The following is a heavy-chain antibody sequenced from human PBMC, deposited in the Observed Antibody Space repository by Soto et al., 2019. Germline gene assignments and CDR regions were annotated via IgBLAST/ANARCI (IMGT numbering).Heavy chain of an antibody. CDR1: GYSISGGYY. CDR3: ARDLGYSYRYNLLFDAFDI. D-gene: IGHD5-18*01. J-gene: IGHJ3*02. Sequence: SETLSLTCAVSGYSISGGYYWGWIRQPPGKGLEWIGSIYHSGSTYYNPSLKSRVTISVDTSKNQFSLKLSSVTAADTAVYYCARDLGYSYRYNLLFDAFDIWGQGTMVTVSS. V-gene: IGHV4-38-2*02. CDR2: IYHSGST.